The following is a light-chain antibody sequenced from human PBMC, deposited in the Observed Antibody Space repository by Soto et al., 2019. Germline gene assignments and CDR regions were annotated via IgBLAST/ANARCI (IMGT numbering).Light chain of an antibody. V-gene: IGLV2-14*03. CDR3: SSYTSGSTLVG. CDR2: DVS. J-gene: IGLJ2*01. Sequence: QSALTQPASVSGSPGQSITISCTRTSSDVGGYKYVSWYQQHPGKAPKLMIYDVSNRPSGVSNRFSGSKSGNTASLTISGLQAEDEADYYCSSYTSGSTLVGFGGGTQLTVL. CDR1: SSDVGGYKY.